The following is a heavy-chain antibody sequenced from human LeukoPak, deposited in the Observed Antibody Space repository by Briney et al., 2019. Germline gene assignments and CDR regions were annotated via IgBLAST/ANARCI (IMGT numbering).Heavy chain of an antibody. Sequence: PGGSLRLSCAASGFTFSSYAMSWVRQAPGKGLEWVSAISGSGGSTYYADSVKGRFTISRDNSKNTLYLQMNSLRAEDTAVYYCARLLQDSSGCHENWGQGTLVTVSS. D-gene: IGHD6-19*01. V-gene: IGHV3-23*01. J-gene: IGHJ4*02. CDR2: ISGSGGST. CDR1: GFTFSSYA. CDR3: ARLLQDSSGCHEN.